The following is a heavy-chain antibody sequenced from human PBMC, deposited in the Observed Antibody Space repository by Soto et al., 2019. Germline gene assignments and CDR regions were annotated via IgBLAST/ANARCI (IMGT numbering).Heavy chain of an antibody. D-gene: IGHD4-4*01. V-gene: IGHV4-30-2*01. CDR3: ARAEKVTTFRGFDP. CDR2: IYHSGST. J-gene: IGHJ5*02. Sequence: QLQLQESGSGLVKPSQTLSLTCAVSGGSISSGGYYWSWLRQPPGNGLEWIGYIYHSGSTYYNPSLKCRVTKTVDRSKNQCPLKLSSLTAAGTAVYYCARAEKVTTFRGFDPWGQGTLVTVSS. CDR1: GGSISSGGYY.